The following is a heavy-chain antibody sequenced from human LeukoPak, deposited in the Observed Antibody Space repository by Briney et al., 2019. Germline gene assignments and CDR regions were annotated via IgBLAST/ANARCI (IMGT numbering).Heavy chain of an antibody. Sequence: PGGSLRLSCAASGFTVSNNRLSWVRQPPGMGLEWVSTIYSDGNTYYPDSVKGRFTISRDNSKNTLYVQMNSLRAEDTAVYYCAKGHYYGSGSLDYWGQGTLVTVSS. V-gene: IGHV3-53*01. CDR2: IYSDGNT. CDR1: GFTVSNNR. D-gene: IGHD3-10*01. CDR3: AKGHYYGSGSLDY. J-gene: IGHJ4*02.